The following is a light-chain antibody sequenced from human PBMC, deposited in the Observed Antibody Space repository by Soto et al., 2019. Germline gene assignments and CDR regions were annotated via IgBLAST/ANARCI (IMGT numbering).Light chain of an antibody. V-gene: IGKV1-5*03. J-gene: IGKJ1*01. Sequence: DIQMTQSPSTLSASVGDRVTITCRASQSISSWLAWYQQKPGKAPKLLIYKASCLESGVPSRFSGSGSGTEFTLTISSLQPDDFATYYCQQYNSYSRTWTFGQGTKVEIK. CDR2: KAS. CDR3: QQYNSYSRTWT. CDR1: QSISSW.